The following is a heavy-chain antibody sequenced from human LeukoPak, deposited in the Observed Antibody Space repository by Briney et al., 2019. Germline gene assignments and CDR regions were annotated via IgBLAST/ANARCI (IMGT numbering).Heavy chain of an antibody. CDR2: IYYSGST. V-gene: IGHV4-59*01. J-gene: IGHJ4*02. D-gene: IGHD3-16*02. Sequence: PLETLSLTCTVSGGSISSYYWSWIRQPPGKGLEWIGYIYYSGSTNYNPSLKSRVTISVDTSKNQFSLKLSSVTAADTAVYYCARGSYDYVWGSYRLNYFDYWGQGTLVTVSS. CDR3: ARGSYDYVWGSYRLNYFDY. CDR1: GGSISSYY.